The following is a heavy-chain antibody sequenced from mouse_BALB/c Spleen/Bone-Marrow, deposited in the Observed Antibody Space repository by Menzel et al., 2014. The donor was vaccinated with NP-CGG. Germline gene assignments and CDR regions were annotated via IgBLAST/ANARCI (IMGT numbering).Heavy chain of an antibody. V-gene: IGHV1-84*02. CDR1: GYTFTDYY. J-gene: IGHJ4*01. D-gene: IGHD3-1*01. CDR3: ANLGRYAMDY. Sequence: QVHVKQSGPELVKPGASVKISCKASGYTFTDYYINWVKQKPGQGLAWIGWLFPGSGNTKYNEKFKGKATLTVHTSSSTAYMQLSSLTSEGTAVYFCANLGRYAMDYWGQGTSVTVSS. CDR2: LFPGSGNT.